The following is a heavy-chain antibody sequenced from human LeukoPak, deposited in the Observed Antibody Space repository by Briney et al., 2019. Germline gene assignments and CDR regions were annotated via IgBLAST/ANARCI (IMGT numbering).Heavy chain of an antibody. CDR1: GFTFSSYS. Sequence: GGSLRLSCAASGFTFSSYSTNWVRQAPGKGLEWVSSISGSSKSIYYADSVRGRFTISRDNAKNSLYLQMNSLRAEDTAVYYCARSNYYGSGSYYDYWGQGTLVTVSS. J-gene: IGHJ4*02. CDR2: ISGSSKSI. CDR3: ARSNYYGSGSYYDY. V-gene: IGHV3-21*01. D-gene: IGHD3-10*01.